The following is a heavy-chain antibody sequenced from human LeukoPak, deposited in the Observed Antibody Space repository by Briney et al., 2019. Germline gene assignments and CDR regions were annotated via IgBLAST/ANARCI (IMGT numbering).Heavy chain of an antibody. CDR3: AKSSLYCTSTSCSYYFDY. D-gene: IGHD2-2*01. J-gene: IGHJ4*02. CDR2: IFYSGST. V-gene: IGHV4-59*01. CDR1: GGSISSYY. Sequence: PSEILSLTCTVSGGSISSYYWSWIRQPPGKGLEWIGYIFYSGSTKYNPSLKSRVTISVDTSKSQFSLKLSSVNAADTAVYYCAKSSLYCTSTSCSYYFDYWGQGTLVTVSS.